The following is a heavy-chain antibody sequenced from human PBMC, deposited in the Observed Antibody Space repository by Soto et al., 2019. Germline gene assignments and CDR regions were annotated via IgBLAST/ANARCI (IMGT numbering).Heavy chain of an antibody. D-gene: IGHD6-19*01. CDR1: GYSFTSYW. CDR3: ARLFDTSGWYDY. V-gene: IGHV5-51*01. J-gene: IGHJ4*02. Sequence: TGESLKISCKGSGYSFTSYWIGWVRQMPGKGLERMGIIYPGDSDTRYSPSFQGQVTISADKSITTTYLQWSSLKASDTAIYYCARLFDTSGWYDYWGQGTLVTVPS. CDR2: IYPGDSDT.